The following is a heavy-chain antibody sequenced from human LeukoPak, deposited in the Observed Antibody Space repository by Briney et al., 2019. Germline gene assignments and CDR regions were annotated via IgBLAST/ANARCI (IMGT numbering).Heavy chain of an antibody. Sequence: GGSLRLSCAASGFTFSSYSMSWVRQAPGKGLVWVSAIANSGDRTYYADSVKGRFTISRDSSKSTLYLQMNSLRAEDTAVYYCAKAFYSSENYYSLFDYWGPGALVTVSS. V-gene: IGHV3-23*01. J-gene: IGHJ4*02. CDR1: GFTFSSYS. CDR2: IANSGDRT. D-gene: IGHD3-10*01. CDR3: AKAFYSSENYYSLFDY.